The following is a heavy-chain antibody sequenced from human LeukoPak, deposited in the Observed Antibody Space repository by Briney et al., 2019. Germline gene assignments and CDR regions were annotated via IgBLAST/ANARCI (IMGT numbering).Heavy chain of an antibody. CDR1: GFTFSSYA. D-gene: IGHD3-22*01. CDR2: ISGSGDNT. CDR3: AKEIRDRSGYYGWLDP. Sequence: GGSLRLSCAASGFTFSSYAMSWVRQAPGKGLEWVASISGSGDNTYYADPVKGRFTVSRDNSKNTVYLQLNSLRAEDTALYYCAKEIRDRSGYYGWLDPWGQGTLVTVSS. J-gene: IGHJ5*02. V-gene: IGHV3-23*01.